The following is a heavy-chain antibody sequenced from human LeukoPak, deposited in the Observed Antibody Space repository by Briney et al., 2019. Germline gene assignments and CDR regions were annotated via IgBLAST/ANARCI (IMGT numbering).Heavy chain of an antibody. CDR2: INHSGST. Sequence: TSETLSLTCAVYGGSFSGYYWSWIRQPPGKGLEWIGEINHSGSTNYNPSLKSRVTISVDTSKNQFSLKLSSVTAADTAVYYCARADYYDSSGYPAHYYYMDVWGKGTTVTVSS. CDR1: GGSFSGYY. J-gene: IGHJ6*03. V-gene: IGHV4-34*01. CDR3: ARADYYDSSGYPAHYYYMDV. D-gene: IGHD3-22*01.